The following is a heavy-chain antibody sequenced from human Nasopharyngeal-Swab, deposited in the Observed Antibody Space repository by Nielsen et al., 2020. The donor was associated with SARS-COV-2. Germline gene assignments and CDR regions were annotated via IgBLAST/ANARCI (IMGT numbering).Heavy chain of an antibody. CDR2: ISGSGGST. J-gene: IGHJ5*02. D-gene: IGHD3-22*01. Sequence: VRQAPGKGLEWVSAISGSGGSTYYADSVKGRFTISRHNSKNTLYLQMNSLRAEDTAVYYCAKDLEAVVTYWFDPWGQGTLVTVSS. CDR3: AKDLEAVVTYWFDP. V-gene: IGHV3-23*01.